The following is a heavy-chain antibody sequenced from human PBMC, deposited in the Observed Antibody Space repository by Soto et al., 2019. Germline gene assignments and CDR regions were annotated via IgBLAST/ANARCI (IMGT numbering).Heavy chain of an antibody. J-gene: IGHJ5*01. Sequence: GESPKIPCQGSGYSFTRYWIGWVRPMPGKGLEGMGFIHPGYSDTRYSPSFQGQITISADKAISTAYLQWSSLKASDAAMYYCAIPRGRGIAGAGSEYGFDPWGQGTLVTVSS. CDR3: AIPRGRGIAGAGSEYGFDP. D-gene: IGHD6-19*01. CDR2: IHPGYSDT. V-gene: IGHV5-51*01. CDR1: GYSFTRYW.